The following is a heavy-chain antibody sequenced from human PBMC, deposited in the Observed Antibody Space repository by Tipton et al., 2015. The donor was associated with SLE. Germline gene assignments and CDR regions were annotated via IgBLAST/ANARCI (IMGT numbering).Heavy chain of an antibody. CDR1: GFTFSDYY. CDR2: ISSSGSTI. D-gene: IGHD3-3*01. J-gene: IGHJ6*03. CDR3: ARVAYYDFWSGYHNYYYMDV. Sequence: SLRLSCAASGFTFSDYYMSWIRQAPGKGLEWVSYISSSGSTIYYADSVKGRFTISRDNAENSLYLQMNSLRAEDTAVYYCARVAYYDFWSGYHNYYYMDVWGKGTTVTVSS. V-gene: IGHV3-11*01.